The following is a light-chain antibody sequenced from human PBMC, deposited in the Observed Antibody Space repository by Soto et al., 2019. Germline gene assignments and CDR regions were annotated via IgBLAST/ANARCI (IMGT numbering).Light chain of an antibody. CDR1: QSISSY. V-gene: IGKV1-39*01. CDR2: AAS. Sequence: DIQMTQSPSSLPASVRDRVTITCRASQSISSYLDWYQQKPGKAPKLLIYAASSLHSGVTSRFSGSGSGTDFTLTISSLQPEDVATYDGQASYSTPPTVGRGTKLEIE. CDR3: QASYSTPPT. J-gene: IGKJ2*01.